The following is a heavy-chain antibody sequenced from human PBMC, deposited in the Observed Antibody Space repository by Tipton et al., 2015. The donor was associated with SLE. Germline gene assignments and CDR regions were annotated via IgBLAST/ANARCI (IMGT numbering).Heavy chain of an antibody. J-gene: IGHJ4*02. D-gene: IGHD6-6*01. CDR3: ARGHSSSGPFDY. Sequence: TLSLTCAVYGGSFSGYYWSWIRQPPGKGLEWIGEINHSGSTNYNPSLKSRVTISVDTSKNQFSLKLSSATAADTAVYYCARGHSSSGPFDYWGQGTLVAVSS. CDR2: INHSGST. CDR1: GGSFSGYY. V-gene: IGHV4-34*01.